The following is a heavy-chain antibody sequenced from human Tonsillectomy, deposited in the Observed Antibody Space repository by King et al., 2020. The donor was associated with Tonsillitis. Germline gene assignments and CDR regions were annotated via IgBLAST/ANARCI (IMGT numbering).Heavy chain of an antibody. CDR1: GFTFTTYA. Sequence: QLVQSGGGLVQPGGSLRLSCAASGFTFTTYALSWVRQAPGKGLEWVSGISGSGERTYYAESVKGRFTISRDNSNNTLYMQMNSLRAEDTAVYYWAKAATASWELPSYFDYWGQGTLVTVSS. D-gene: IGHD1-26*01. CDR3: AKAATASWELPSYFDY. CDR2: ISGSGERT. V-gene: IGHV3-23*04. J-gene: IGHJ4*02.